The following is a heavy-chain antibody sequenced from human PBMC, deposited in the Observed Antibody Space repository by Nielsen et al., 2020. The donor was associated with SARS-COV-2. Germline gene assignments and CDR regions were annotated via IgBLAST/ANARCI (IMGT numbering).Heavy chain of an antibody. V-gene: IGHV5-51*01. CDR2: IYPADFDT. Sequence: GESLKISCKGSGYSFTNYWIAWVRQMPGKGLEWMGGIYPADFDTRYSPSLQGQITISADKSMHTAYLQWSSLKASDTAMYYCARTFGELKTCMDVWGQGTTVTVSS. D-gene: IGHD3-10*01. CDR3: ARTFGELKTCMDV. J-gene: IGHJ6*02. CDR1: GYSFTNYW.